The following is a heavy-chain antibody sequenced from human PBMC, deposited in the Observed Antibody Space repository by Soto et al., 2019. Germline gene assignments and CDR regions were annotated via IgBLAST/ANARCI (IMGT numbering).Heavy chain of an antibody. J-gene: IGHJ6*02. Sequence: PSETLSLTCTVSVYSISGHYWSWIRQPPGKGLEWIGYMYNTGSTVYNPSFKSRVTISVDTSKNQFSLKLNSVTAADTAVYYCARDLWGYCGTDCYPLDVWGQGTTVTVS. D-gene: IGHD2-21*02. V-gene: IGHV4-59*11. CDR3: ARDLWGYCGTDCYPLDV. CDR2: MYNTGST. CDR1: VYSISGHY.